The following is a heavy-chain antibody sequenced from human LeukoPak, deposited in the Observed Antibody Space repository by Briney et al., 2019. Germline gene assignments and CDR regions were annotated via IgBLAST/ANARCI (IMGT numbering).Heavy chain of an antibody. Sequence: GASVKVSCKASGYTFTGYYMHWVRQAPGQGLEWMGWINPNSGGTNYALKFQGRVTMTRDTSISTAYMELSSLRSDNTAVYYCARVSESGSLDYWGQGTLVTVSS. D-gene: IGHD1-26*01. CDR2: INPNSGGT. CDR1: GYTFTGYY. J-gene: IGHJ4*02. CDR3: ARVSESGSLDY. V-gene: IGHV1-2*02.